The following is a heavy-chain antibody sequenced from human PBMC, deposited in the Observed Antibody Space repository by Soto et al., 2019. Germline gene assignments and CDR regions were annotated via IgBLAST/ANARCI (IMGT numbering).Heavy chain of an antibody. CDR3: AAGGGLPRYY. Sequence: QLQLQESGSGLVKPSQTLSLTCAVSGGSISSDGYFWSWIRQPPGKGLEWIGYIYHSGSTYYNPYLKTRVTISMDRSKNQFYLKLSSVTAADTAVYYCAAGGGLPRYYWGQGTLVTVSS. V-gene: IGHV4-30-2*01. CDR2: IYHSGST. D-gene: IGHD5-12*01. J-gene: IGHJ4*02. CDR1: GGSISSDGYF.